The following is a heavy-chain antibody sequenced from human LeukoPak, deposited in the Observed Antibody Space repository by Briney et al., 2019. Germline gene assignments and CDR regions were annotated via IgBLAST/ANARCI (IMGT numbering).Heavy chain of an antibody. CDR1: GFTFSSYS. V-gene: IGHV3-21*01. CDR2: ISSSSSYI. D-gene: IGHD1-1*01. CDR3: ARGRRVLDDY. J-gene: IGHJ4*02. Sequence: GGALRLSCAASGFTFSSYSMNWVRQAPGKGLEWVSSISSSSSYIYYADSVKGRFTISRDNAKNSLYLQMNSLRAEDTAVYYCARGRRVLDDYWGQGTLVTVSS.